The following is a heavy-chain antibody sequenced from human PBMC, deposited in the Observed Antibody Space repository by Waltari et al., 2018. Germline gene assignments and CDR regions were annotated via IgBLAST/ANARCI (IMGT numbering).Heavy chain of an antibody. CDR3: ARDSSTTYNWFDP. J-gene: IGHJ5*02. Sequence: QVQLQQWGAGLLKPSETLSLTCAVYGGSFSGYYWSWIRQPPGKGLEWIGEINHSGSTNYNPSLKSRVTISVDTSKNQFSLKLSSVTAADTAVYYCARDSSTTYNWFDPWGQGTLVTVSS. CDR2: INHSGST. D-gene: IGHD2-2*01. CDR1: GGSFSGYY. V-gene: IGHV4-34*01.